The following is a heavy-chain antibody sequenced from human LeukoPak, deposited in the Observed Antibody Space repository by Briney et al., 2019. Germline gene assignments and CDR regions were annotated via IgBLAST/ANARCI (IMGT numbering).Heavy chain of an antibody. CDR3: EKELGPETYGYFDY. Sequence: GGSLRLSCAASGFTFSSYDMSWVRQAPGKGLEWVSAMSGSGGATYYAYSMKGRFTISIYNYKNTLYLEMNSMRDEDKAIYYCEKELGPETYGYFDYWGQGTLVTVSS. CDR2: MSGSGGAT. CDR1: GFTFSSYD. D-gene: IGHD1-14*01. V-gene: IGHV3-23*01. J-gene: IGHJ4*02.